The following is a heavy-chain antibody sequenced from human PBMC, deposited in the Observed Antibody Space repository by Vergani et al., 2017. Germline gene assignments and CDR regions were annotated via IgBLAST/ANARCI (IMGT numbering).Heavy chain of an antibody. V-gene: IGHV5-51*01. Sequence: EVQLVQSGAEVKKPGESLKISCKGSGYSFTSYWIGWVRQMPGKGLEWMGIIYPGDSDTRYSPSFQGQVTISADKPISTAYLQWSSLKASDTAMYYCARGEDSSSSYYYYGMDVWGQGTTVTVSS. D-gene: IGHD6-6*01. CDR2: IYPGDSDT. J-gene: IGHJ6*02. CDR3: ARGEDSSSSYYYYGMDV. CDR1: GYSFTSYW.